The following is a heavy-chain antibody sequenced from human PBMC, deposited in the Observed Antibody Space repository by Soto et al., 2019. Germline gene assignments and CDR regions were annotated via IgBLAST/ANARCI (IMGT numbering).Heavy chain of an antibody. D-gene: IGHD2-15*01. CDR1: GFTFSMYW. Sequence: EVQLVESGGGLVQPGGSLRLSCAAYGFTFSMYWMHWVRQAPGKGLLWVSRINGDGTDTTYADSVKGRFTISRDNAKNTVYLQMNGLRAEDTAVYYCAREVVRGSGSYYLDYWGQETLVTVSS. CDR2: INGDGTDT. V-gene: IGHV3-74*03. CDR3: AREVVRGSGSYYLDY. J-gene: IGHJ4*02.